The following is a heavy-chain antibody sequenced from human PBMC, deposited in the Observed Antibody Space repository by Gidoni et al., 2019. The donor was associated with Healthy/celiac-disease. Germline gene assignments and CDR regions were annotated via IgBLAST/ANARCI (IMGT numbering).Heavy chain of an antibody. CDR3: ARDIGDYEHYYYGMDV. CDR1: GFTFSSYS. D-gene: IGHD4-17*01. Sequence: EVQLVESGGGLVKPGGSLRLSCAASGFTFSSYSMNWVRQAPGKGLEWVSSISSSSSYIYYADSVKGRFTISRDNAKNSLYLQMNSLRAEDTAVYYCARDIGDYEHYYYGMDVWGQGTTVTVSS. CDR2: ISSSSSYI. J-gene: IGHJ6*02. V-gene: IGHV3-21*01.